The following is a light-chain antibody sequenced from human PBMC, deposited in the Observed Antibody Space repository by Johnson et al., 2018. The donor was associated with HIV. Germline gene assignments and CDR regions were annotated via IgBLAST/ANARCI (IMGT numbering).Light chain of an antibody. CDR2: ENK. Sequence: HSVLTQPPSVSAAPGQKVTISCSGSSSNIGNNYVSWYQQLPGTSPKLLIYENKARPSGIPDRFSGSKSATSATLAITGLQTGDEADYYCGTWDSSLSVNYGFGTGTKVTVL. CDR1: SSNIGNNY. CDR3: GTWDSSLSVNYG. V-gene: IGLV1-51*01. J-gene: IGLJ1*01.